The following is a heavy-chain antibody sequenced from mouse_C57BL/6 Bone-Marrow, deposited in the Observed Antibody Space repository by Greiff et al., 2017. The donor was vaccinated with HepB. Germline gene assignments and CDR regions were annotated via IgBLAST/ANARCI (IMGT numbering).Heavy chain of an antibody. J-gene: IGHJ2*01. Sequence: EVKLVESGEGLVKPGGSLKLSCAASGFTFSSYAMSWVRQTPEKRLEWVAYISSGGDYIYYADTVKGRFTISRDNARNTLYLQMSSLKSEDTAMYYCTRGYYYGSSPFDYWGQGTTLTVSS. CDR1: GFTFSSYA. V-gene: IGHV5-9-1*02. D-gene: IGHD1-1*01. CDR2: ISSGGDYI. CDR3: TRGYYYGSSPFDY.